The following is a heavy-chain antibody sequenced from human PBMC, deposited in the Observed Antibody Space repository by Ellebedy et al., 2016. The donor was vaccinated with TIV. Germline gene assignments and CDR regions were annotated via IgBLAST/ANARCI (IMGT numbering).Heavy chain of an antibody. CDR1: GYTFTNYG. CDR2: ISGYNGNT. J-gene: IGHJ4*02. V-gene: IGHV1-18*04. D-gene: IGHD4-17*01. CDR3: AIFVDGYYEDY. Sequence: AASVKVSCKASGYTFTNYGISWVRQAPGQGLEWMGWISGYNGNTYSEQKLQGRVTLTTDTSTSTAYMELRSLRSDDTAVYYCAIFVDGYYEDYWGQGALVTVSS.